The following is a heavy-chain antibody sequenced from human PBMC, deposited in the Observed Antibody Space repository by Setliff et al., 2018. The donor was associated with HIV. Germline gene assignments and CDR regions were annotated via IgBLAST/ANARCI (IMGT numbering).Heavy chain of an antibody. CDR3: ARVYYGILTGYPQGWFDP. D-gene: IGHD3-9*01. V-gene: IGHV4-59*01. Sequence: SETLSLTCTVSGGSISSYYWSWIRQPPGKGLEWIGYIYYSGSTNYNPSLKSRVNISVDTSKNQFSLKLSSVTAADTAVYYCARVYYGILTGYPQGWFDPRGQGTLVTVSS. CDR2: IYYSGST. CDR1: GGSISSYY. J-gene: IGHJ5*02.